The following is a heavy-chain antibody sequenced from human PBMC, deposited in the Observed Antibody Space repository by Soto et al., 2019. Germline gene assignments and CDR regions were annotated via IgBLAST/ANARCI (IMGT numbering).Heavy chain of an antibody. D-gene: IGHD2-8*01. CDR2: ISWNSGSI. CDR1: GFTFDDYA. V-gene: IGHV3-9*01. J-gene: IGHJ4*02. Sequence: EVQLVESGGGLVQPGRSLRLSCAASGFTFDDYAMHWVRQAPGKGLEWVSGISWNSGSIGYADSVKGRFTISRDNAKNSLYLQMNSLRAEDTALYYCAKDVGCTNGVCCTFDYWGQGTLVTVSS. CDR3: AKDVGCTNGVCCTFDY.